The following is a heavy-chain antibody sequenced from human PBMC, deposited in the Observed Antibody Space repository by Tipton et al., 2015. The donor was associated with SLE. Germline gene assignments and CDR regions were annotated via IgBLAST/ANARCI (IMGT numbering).Heavy chain of an antibody. Sequence: TLSLTCVVSGASISTEGYSWSWIRQPPGKGLEWIGYIFHTGSAYYNPSLRSRLTISVDTSKNQFSLKLSSVSAADTAVYYCVRGPKDVWGQGTTVTVSS. CDR2: IFHTGSA. CDR3: VRGPKDV. CDR1: GASISTEGYS. V-gene: IGHV4-30-2*01. J-gene: IGHJ6*02.